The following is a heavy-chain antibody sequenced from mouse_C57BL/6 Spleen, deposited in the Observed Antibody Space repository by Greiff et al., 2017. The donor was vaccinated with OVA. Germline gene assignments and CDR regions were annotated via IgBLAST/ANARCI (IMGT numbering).Heavy chain of an antibody. CDR1: GYAFSSSW. CDR2: IYPGDGDT. Sequence: VQLQQSGPELVKPGASVKISCKASGYAFSSSWMNWVKQRPGKGLEWIGRIYPGDGDTNYNGKFKGKATLTADKSSSTAYMQLSSLTSEDSAVYFCGGTTVVSFDYWGQGTTLTVSS. D-gene: IGHD1-1*01. J-gene: IGHJ2*01. V-gene: IGHV1-82*01. CDR3: GGTTVVSFDY.